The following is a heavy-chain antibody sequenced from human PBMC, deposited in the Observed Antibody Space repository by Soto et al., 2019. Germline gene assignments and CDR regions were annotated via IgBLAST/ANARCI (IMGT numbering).Heavy chain of an antibody. Sequence: QVQLQQWGAGLLKPSETLSLTCAVYGGSFSGYYWSWIRQPPGKGLEWIGEINHSGSTNYNPSLKSRVTISVDTSKNQFSLKLSSVTAADTAVYYCARGPTTVTNDYLGQGTLVTVSS. J-gene: IGHJ4*02. CDR2: INHSGST. D-gene: IGHD4-17*01. CDR1: GGSFSGYY. V-gene: IGHV4-34*01. CDR3: ARGPTTVTNDY.